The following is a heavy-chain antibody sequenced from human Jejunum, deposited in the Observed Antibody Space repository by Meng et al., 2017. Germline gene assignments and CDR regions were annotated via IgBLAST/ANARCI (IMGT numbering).Heavy chain of an antibody. V-gene: IGHV1-69*01. CDR1: VGTFSTYA. CDR2: IIPIFGTA. J-gene: IGHJ4*02. Sequence: AEVKKPGSSVKVSCKASVGTFSTYAINWVRQAPGQGLEWMGGIIPIFGTANYAQKFQGRVTITADESTSTAYMEFSSLRSEDTAVYYCARPNSGGNTYYFDYWGQGTLVTVSS. CDR3: ARPNSGGNTYYFDY. D-gene: IGHD4-23*01.